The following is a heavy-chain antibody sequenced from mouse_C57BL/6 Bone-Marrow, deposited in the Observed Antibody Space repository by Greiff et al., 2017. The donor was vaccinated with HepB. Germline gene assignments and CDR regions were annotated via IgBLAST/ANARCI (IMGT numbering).Heavy chain of an antibody. J-gene: IGHJ3*01. CDR3: ARRAAY. V-gene: IGHV1-81*01. D-gene: IGHD3-3*01. CDR2: IYPRSGNT. CDR1: GYTFTSYG. Sequence: VQVVESGAELARPGASVKLSCKASGYTFTSYGISWVKQRTGQGLEWIGEIYPRSGNTYYNEKFKGKATLTADKSSSPAYMELRSLTSEDSAVYFCARRAAYWGQGTLVTVSA.